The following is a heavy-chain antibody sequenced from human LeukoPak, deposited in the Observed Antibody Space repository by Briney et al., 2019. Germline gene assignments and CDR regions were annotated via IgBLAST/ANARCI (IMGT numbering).Heavy chain of an antibody. V-gene: IGHV3-33*01. CDR2: IWNAGTNT. CDR1: GFIFSTYG. D-gene: IGHD3-16*01. Sequence: PGGSLRLSCAASGFIFSTYGMHWVRQAPGKGLEWVALIWNAGTNTYYADSVKGRFTISRDSSKNTLYLQMNSLRAEDTAVYYCAGDTPPGGDYYFDYWGQGTLVIVSS. CDR3: AGDTPPGGDYYFDY. J-gene: IGHJ4*02.